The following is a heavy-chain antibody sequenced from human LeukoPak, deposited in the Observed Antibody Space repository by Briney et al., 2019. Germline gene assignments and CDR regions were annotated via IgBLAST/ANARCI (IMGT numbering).Heavy chain of an antibody. CDR2: ISASGGNT. Sequence: PGGSLRLSCAASGFSFDDYAMHWVRQAPAKGLEWVSGISASGGNTYYADSVKGRFTISRDNSKSTLYVQMNSLRAEDTAVYYCAELGITMIGGVWGKGTTVTVSS. CDR1: GFSFDDYA. V-gene: IGHV3-23*01. CDR3: AELGITMIGGV. J-gene: IGHJ6*04. D-gene: IGHD3-10*02.